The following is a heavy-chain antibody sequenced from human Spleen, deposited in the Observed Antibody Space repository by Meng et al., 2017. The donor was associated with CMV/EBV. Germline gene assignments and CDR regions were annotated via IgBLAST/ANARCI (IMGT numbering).Heavy chain of an antibody. J-gene: IGHJ4*02. V-gene: IGHV3-48*03. D-gene: IGHD4/OR15-4a*01. CDR3: AREQVQPFDY. CDR1: GFIFSSYE. Sequence: GESLKISCAASGFIFSSYEMNWVRQAPGKGLEWVSYISSSGSSIYYADSVKSRFTISRDNAKNSVYLQMNSLRAEDTAVYYCAREQVQPFDYWGQGTLVTVSS. CDR2: ISSSGSSI.